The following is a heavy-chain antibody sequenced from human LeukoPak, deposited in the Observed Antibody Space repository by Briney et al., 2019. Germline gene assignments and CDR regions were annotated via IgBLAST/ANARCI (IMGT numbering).Heavy chain of an antibody. CDR1: GFTFSSYA. D-gene: IGHD3-22*01. Sequence: GGSLRLSCAASGFTFSSYAMSWVRQAPGKGLEWVAVISYDGSNKYYADSVKGRFTISRDNSKNTLYLQMNSLRAEDTAVYYCARDTPYYYDSSGSYFDYWGQGTLVTVSS. V-gene: IGHV3-30-3*01. J-gene: IGHJ4*02. CDR3: ARDTPYYYDSSGSYFDY. CDR2: ISYDGSNK.